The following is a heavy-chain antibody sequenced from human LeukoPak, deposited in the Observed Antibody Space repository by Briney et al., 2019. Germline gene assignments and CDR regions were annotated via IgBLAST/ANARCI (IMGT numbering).Heavy chain of an antibody. D-gene: IGHD2-15*01. CDR1: GYTFTGYY. CDR2: INPNTGGT. CDR3: ARGYCSGGSCFDAFDF. Sequence: ASVKVSCKASGYTFTGYYMHWVRQAPGQGPEWMGRINPNTGGTNYAQNFQGRVTMTRDTSISTAYMELSRLRSDDTAMYYCARGYCSGGSCFDAFDFWGQGTMVTVSS. J-gene: IGHJ3*01. V-gene: IGHV1-2*02.